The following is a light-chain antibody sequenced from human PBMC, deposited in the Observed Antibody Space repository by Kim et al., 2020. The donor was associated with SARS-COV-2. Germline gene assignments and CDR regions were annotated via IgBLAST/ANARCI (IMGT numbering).Light chain of an antibody. V-gene: IGLV7-46*01. J-gene: IGLJ2*01. Sequence: GGTVPPPCGSSTGAATSSHYPYWLHKKPGQAPRTLFYDTNIKHSWTPALFSGSLLGDKAVLTLSGAQPDDEAEYYCLLSFRGNSVIFGGGTKLTVL. CDR3: LLSFRGNSVI. CDR1: TGAATSSHY. CDR2: DTN.